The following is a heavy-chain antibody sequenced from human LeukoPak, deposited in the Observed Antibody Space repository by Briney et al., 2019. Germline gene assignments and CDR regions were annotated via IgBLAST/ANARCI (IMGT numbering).Heavy chain of an antibody. CDR1: GFTFSGSA. CDR2: IRSKANSYAT. V-gene: IGHV3-73*01. Sequence: GGSLRLSCAASGFTFSGSAIHWVRQASGKGLEWVGRIRSKANSYATTYAASVKGRFTISRDDSKKTAYLQMNSLNTEDTAVYYCTRPSGDGSGPPFDYWGQGTLVTVSS. J-gene: IGHJ4*02. CDR3: TRPSGDGSGPPFDY. D-gene: IGHD3-10*01.